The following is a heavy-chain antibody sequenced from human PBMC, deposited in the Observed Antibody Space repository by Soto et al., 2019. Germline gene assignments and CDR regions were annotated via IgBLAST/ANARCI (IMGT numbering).Heavy chain of an antibody. Sequence: GGSLRLSCAASGFTFSSYAMHWVRQAPGKGLEWVAVISYDGSNKYYADSVKGRFTISRDNSKNTLYLQMNSLRAEATAVYYCARDGAWAAAGPYYYYGMDVWGQGTTVTVSS. J-gene: IGHJ6*02. CDR2: ISYDGSNK. CDR1: GFTFSSYA. D-gene: IGHD6-13*01. V-gene: IGHV3-30-3*01. CDR3: ARDGAWAAAGPYYYYGMDV.